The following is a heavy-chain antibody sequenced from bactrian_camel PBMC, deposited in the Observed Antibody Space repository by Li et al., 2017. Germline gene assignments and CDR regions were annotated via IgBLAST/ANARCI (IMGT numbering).Heavy chain of an antibody. CDR3: ANQGSWYETNY. V-gene: IGHV3S31*01. CDR2: INGDGSST. Sequence: DVQLVESGGGVVQPGGSLRLSCAASGFAFSLSAMTWVRQAPGKGLGWVSVINGDGSSTFYADSVKGRFTISRDNAKNTLYLQLNSLKTEDTAMYYCANQGSWYETNYWGQGTQVTVS. J-gene: IGHJ4*01. D-gene: IGHD6*01. CDR1: GFAFSLSA.